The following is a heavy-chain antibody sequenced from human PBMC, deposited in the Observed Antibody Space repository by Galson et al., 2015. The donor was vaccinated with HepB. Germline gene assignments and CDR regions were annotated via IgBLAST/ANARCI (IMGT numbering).Heavy chain of an antibody. CDR1: GDSVSSNSAT. D-gene: IGHD1-7*01. V-gene: IGHV6-1*01. Sequence: CAISGDSVSSNSATWNWIRQSPSRGLEWLGRTHYRSKWYNDYPGSVRSRITINPDTSKNQFSLQMNSVTPEDTAVYYCVRGQTATSGAYYYYYVDVWGKGTTVTVSS. J-gene: IGHJ6*03. CDR3: VRGQTATSGAYYYYYVDV. CDR2: THYRSKWYN.